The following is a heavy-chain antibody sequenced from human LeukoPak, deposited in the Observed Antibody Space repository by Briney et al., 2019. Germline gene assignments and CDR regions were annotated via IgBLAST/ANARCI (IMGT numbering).Heavy chain of an antibody. CDR3: ARDLSYYDSSGYMPDY. J-gene: IGHJ4*02. D-gene: IGHD3-22*01. Sequence: SETLSLTCTVSGYSISSGYYWGWIRQPPGKGLEWIGSIYHSGSTYYNPSLKSRVTISVDTSKNQFSLKLSSVTAADTAVYYCARDLSYYDSSGYMPDYWGQGTLVTVSS. V-gene: IGHV4-38-2*02. CDR2: IYHSGST. CDR1: GYSISSGYY.